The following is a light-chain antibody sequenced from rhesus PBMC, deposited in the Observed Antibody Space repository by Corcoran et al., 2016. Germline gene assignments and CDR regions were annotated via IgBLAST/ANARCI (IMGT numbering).Light chain of an antibody. Sequence: VMTQSPDSLAVSLGERVIINCKSSQSLLYTSNNKNYLAWYQQKLGQAPKLLIYWASTRESGVLNRFSGSGSGTDFTLTISGLQAEDVAVYYCQQYYSPPYTFGQGAKV. CDR2: WAS. CDR3: QQYYSPPYT. V-gene: IGKV4-1*01. J-gene: IGKJ2*01. CDR1: QSLLYTSNNKNY.